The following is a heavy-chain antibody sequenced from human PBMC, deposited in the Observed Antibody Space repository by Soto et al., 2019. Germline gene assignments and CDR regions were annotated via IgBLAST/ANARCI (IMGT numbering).Heavy chain of an antibody. J-gene: IGHJ5*02. CDR1: GFTFSSYG. CDR2: ISYDGSNK. D-gene: IGHD3-9*01. Sequence: VQLVESGGGVVQPGRSLRLSCAASGFTFSSYGMHWVRQAPGKGLEWVALISYDGSNKDYADSVKGRFTISRDNSKNTLYLQMNSLRGEDTAVYYCAKVLRYFDWEIDPWGQGTLFSVSS. V-gene: IGHV3-30*18. CDR3: AKVLRYFDWEIDP.